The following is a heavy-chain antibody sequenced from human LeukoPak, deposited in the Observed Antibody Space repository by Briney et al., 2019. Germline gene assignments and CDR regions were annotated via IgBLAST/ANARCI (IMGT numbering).Heavy chain of an antibody. CDR1: GYTLTELS. J-gene: IGHJ4*01. V-gene: IGHV1-2*04. Sequence: ASVKVTCKVSGYTLTELSMHWVRQAPGQGLEWMGHINPDSGVTTYAQKFRGLVTLTRDTSISTAYMELNSLRSDDTATYYCARDKDRYGAGPFDHWGQGTLVIVSS. CDR2: INPDSGVT. D-gene: IGHD3-10*01. CDR3: ARDKDRYGAGPFDH.